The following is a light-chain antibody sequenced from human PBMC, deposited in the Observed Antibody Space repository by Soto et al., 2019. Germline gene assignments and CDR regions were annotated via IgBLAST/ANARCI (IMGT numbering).Light chain of an antibody. Sequence: DIVMTQSPLSLPVTPGEPSSISCSSSDSLLYNNTYNYLDWYVQKPGQSPQLLIYFGSNRAPGVPDRFSGSGSGTDFTLKINRVEAEDVGTYYCMQALQSLTFGQGTRLEIK. CDR1: DSLLYNNTYNY. CDR3: MQALQSLT. V-gene: IGKV2-28*01. J-gene: IGKJ5*01. CDR2: FGS.